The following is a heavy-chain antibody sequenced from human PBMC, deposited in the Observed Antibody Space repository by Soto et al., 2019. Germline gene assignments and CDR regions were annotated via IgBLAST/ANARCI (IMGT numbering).Heavy chain of an antibody. CDR3: ATPYGRRAGYYYYYYMDV. D-gene: IGHD2-21*01. J-gene: IGHJ6*03. CDR2: FDPEDGET. V-gene: IGHV1-24*01. CDR1: GYTLTELS. Sequence: ASVKVSCKVSGYTLTELSMHWGRQAPGKGLEWMGGFDPEDGETIYAQKFQGRVTMTEDTSTDTAYMELSSLRSEDTAVYYCATPYGRRAGYYYYYYMDVWGKGTTVTVSS.